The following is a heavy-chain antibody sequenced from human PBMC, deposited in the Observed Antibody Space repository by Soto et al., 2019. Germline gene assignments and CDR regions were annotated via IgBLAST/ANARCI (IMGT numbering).Heavy chain of an antibody. CDR2: IYYSGST. D-gene: IGHD3-22*01. CDR1: GGSISSYY. V-gene: IGHV4-30-4*01. Sequence: PSETLSLTCTVSGGSISSYYWSWIRQPPGKGLEWIGYIYYSGSTYYNPSLKSRVTISVDTSKNQFSLKLSSVTAADTAVYYCARRTNYYDSSGLLQGDAFDIWGQGTMVTVSS. CDR3: ARRTNYYDSSGLLQGDAFDI. J-gene: IGHJ3*02.